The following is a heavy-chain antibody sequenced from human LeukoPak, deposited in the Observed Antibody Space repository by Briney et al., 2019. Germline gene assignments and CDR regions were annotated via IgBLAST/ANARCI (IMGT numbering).Heavy chain of an antibody. CDR1: GFTFSSYW. CDR3: ARDYYDSSGYYLFDY. CDR2: IKQDGSEK. Sequence: GGSLRLSCAASGFTFSSYWMSWVRQAPGKGLEWVANIKQDGSEKYYVDSVKGRFTISRDNAKNSLYLQMNSLRAGDTAVYYCARDYYDSSGYYLFDYWGQGTLVTVSS. J-gene: IGHJ4*02. V-gene: IGHV3-7*01. D-gene: IGHD3-22*01.